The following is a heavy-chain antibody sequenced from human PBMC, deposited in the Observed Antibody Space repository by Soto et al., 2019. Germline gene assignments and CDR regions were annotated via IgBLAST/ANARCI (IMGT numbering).Heavy chain of an antibody. D-gene: IGHD3-3*01. CDR1: GDTFSNYA. J-gene: IGHJ4*02. V-gene: IGHV1-69*06. CDR2: IIPVFDSA. Sequence: QVHLVQSGTEVKKPGSSVKVSCKTSGDTFSNYAISWVREAPVQGLEWMGGIIPVFDSASYAQRSRDRVTISEDKVTSTAYLELTSLTSEDTAVYYCAASTFLSGVSGYFHLAFWGQGTLVTASS. CDR3: AASTFLSGVSGYFHLAF.